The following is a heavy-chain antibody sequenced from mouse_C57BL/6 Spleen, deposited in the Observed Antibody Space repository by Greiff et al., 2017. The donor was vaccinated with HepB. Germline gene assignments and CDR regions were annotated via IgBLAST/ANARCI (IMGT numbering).Heavy chain of an antibody. CDR1: GFTFSDYG. CDR3: ARPGNFMYFDV. Sequence: EVMLVESGGGLVKPGGSLKLSCAASGFTFSDYGMHWVRQAPEKGLEWVAYISSGSSTIYYADTVKGRFTISRDNAKNTLFLQMTSLRSEDTAMYYCARPGNFMYFDVWGTGTTVTVSS. CDR2: ISSGSSTI. V-gene: IGHV5-17*01. D-gene: IGHD2-1*01. J-gene: IGHJ1*03.